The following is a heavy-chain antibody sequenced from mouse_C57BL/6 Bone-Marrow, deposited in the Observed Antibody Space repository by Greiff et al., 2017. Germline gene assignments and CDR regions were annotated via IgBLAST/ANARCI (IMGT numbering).Heavy chain of an antibody. CDR3: ARRRRRWVAY. CDR2: IYPGSGGT. V-gene: IGHV1-55*01. Sequence: QVQLQQPGAELVKPGASVKMSCKASGYTFTSYWIPWVKQRPGQGLEWIGDIYPGSGGTNYNEKFKSKATLTVDTSSSTAYMQLSSLTSEDSAVYYCARRRRRWVAYWGQGTLVTVSA. CDR1: GYTFTSYW. J-gene: IGHJ3*01.